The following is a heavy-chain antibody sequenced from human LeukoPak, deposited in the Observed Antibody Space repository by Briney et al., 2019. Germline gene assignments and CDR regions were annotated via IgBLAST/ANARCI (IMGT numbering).Heavy chain of an antibody. Sequence: ASVKVSCKASGYTFTRYALHWVRQAPRQRLEWMGWVNAGNGKTKYSQKFQGRVTITRDTSASTAYMELSSLRSEDTAVYYCARDSFGSGRPLDYWGQGTLVTVSS. J-gene: IGHJ4*02. CDR1: GYTFTRYA. CDR3: ARDSFGSGRPLDY. CDR2: VNAGNGKT. D-gene: IGHD3-10*01. V-gene: IGHV1-3*01.